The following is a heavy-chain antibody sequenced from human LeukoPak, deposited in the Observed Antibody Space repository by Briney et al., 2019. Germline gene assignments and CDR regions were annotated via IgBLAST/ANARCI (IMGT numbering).Heavy chain of an antibody. CDR2: ISRSSQYI. D-gene: IGHD3-9*01. Sequence: TAGSLRLSCTASGFTLSLYSMHWVRQAPGKGLEWVSSISRSSQYIYYGDSVRGRFTTSSDKAKNSLYLDMNSPRAEDTAVYYFARDASNIYFAPYLYYLDVWGKGTAVTVSS. V-gene: IGHV3-21*01. CDR3: ARDASNIYFAPYLYYLDV. J-gene: IGHJ6*03. CDR1: GFTLSLYS.